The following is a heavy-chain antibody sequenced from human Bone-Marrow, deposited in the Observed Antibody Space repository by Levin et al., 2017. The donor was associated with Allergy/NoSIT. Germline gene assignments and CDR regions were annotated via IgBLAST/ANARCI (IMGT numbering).Heavy chain of an antibody. CDR3: TRSLSRSDY. CDR2: IRGKAYGGTT. CDR1: GFTFGDYT. V-gene: IGHV3-49*04. D-gene: IGHD3-16*02. Sequence: QAGGSLRLSCTASGFTFGDYTMSWVRQAPGKGLEWVGFIRGKAYGGTTEYAASVKGRFTISRDDYKRIAYLQMNSLKTEDTAVYYCTRSLSRSDYWGQGTLVTVSS. J-gene: IGHJ4*02.